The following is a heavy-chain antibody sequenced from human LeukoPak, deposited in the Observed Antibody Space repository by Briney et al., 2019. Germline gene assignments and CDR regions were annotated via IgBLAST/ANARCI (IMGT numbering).Heavy chain of an antibody. CDR1: GFSFSSYE. CDR3: ARVRKGLLGMDV. Sequence: GGSLRLSCTASGFSFSSYEMNWVRQAPGKGLEGVSYISSSGTSTRYYADSVKGRLTVSRDNAKNSLDLQMNSLRVEDTAVYYCARVRKGLLGMDVWGQGTTVTVSS. CDR2: ISSSGTSTR. J-gene: IGHJ6*02. D-gene: IGHD3-10*01. V-gene: IGHV3-48*03.